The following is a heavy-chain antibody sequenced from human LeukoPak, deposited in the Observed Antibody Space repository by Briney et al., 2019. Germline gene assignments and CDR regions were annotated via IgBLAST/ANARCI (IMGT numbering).Heavy chain of an antibody. CDR2: IKQDGSEK. CDR3: ARAPPFAVAGYYFDY. J-gene: IGHJ4*02. Sequence: GGSLRLSCAASGFTFSSYWMSWVRQAPGKGLEWVANIKQDGSEKYYVDSVKGRFTISRDNAKNSLYLQMNSLRAEDTAVYYCARAPPFAVAGYYFDYLGQGTLVTVSS. V-gene: IGHV3-7*04. CDR1: GFTFSSYW. D-gene: IGHD6-19*01.